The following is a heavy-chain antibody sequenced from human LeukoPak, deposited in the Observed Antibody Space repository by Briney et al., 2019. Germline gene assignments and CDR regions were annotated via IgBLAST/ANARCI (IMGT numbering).Heavy chain of an antibody. V-gene: IGHV4-39*07. CDR3: ARAVVGDYYGSGSYYNPTTLYFDY. Sequence: SETLSLTCTVSGGSISISNYYWGWIRQPPGKGLEWIGSMSYSGRTYYNPSLKTRVTVSLDTSKNQFSLNLISVTAADTAVYYCARAVVGDYYGSGSYYNPTTLYFDYWGQGTLVTVSS. J-gene: IGHJ4*02. CDR2: MSYSGRT. D-gene: IGHD3-10*01. CDR1: GGSISISNYY.